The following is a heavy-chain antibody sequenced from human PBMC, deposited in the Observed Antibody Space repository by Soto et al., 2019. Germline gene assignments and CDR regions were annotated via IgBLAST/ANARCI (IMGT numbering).Heavy chain of an antibody. CDR2: IKSITDGGTT. Sequence: GGSLRLSCAASGITFSNAWMTWVRQAPGKGLEWVGRIKSITDGGTTDYAAPVKGRFTISRDDSKGTLYLQMNNLRTEDTAVYHCTTDSADIVVVPATFGMDVWGQGTTVTVSS. D-gene: IGHD2-2*01. J-gene: IGHJ6*02. CDR3: TTDSADIVVVPATFGMDV. CDR1: GITFSNAW. V-gene: IGHV3-15*01.